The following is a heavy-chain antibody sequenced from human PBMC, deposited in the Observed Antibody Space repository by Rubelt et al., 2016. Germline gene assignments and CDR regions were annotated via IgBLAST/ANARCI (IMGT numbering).Heavy chain of an antibody. J-gene: IGHJ4*02. CDR2: IWYDGSNK. CDR1: GFTFSSYG. D-gene: IGHD1-26*01. Sequence: GGVVQPGRSLRLSCAAPGFTFSSYGMHWVRQAPGKGLEWVAGIWYDGSNKYYADSVKGRFTISRDNSKNTLYLQMNSVRAEDTAVYYCARGGMGGSTGYFDYWGQGTLVTVSS. CDR3: ARGGMGGSTGYFDY. V-gene: IGHV3-33*01.